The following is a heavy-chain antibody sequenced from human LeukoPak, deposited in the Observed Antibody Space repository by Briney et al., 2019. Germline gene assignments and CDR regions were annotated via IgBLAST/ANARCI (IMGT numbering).Heavy chain of an antibody. D-gene: IGHD2-8*01. V-gene: IGHV3-23*01. J-gene: IGHJ4*02. CDR1: GFPFSDFS. CDR3: AKQSYARFIGE. Sequence: TGGSLRLSCATSGFPFSDFSMSWVRQAPGKGLEWISTTNSGGTSTYYAESVKGRFTISRDNSKNTLYLQMSSLRVEDTAVYYCAKQSYARFIGEGGPGTLVSVSS. CDR2: TNSGGTST.